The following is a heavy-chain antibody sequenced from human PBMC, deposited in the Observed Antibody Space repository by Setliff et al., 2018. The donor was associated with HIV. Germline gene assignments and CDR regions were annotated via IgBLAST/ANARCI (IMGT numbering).Heavy chain of an antibody. J-gene: IGHJ4*02. D-gene: IGHD4-17*01. Sequence: SETLSLTCTVSGGSISSSSYYWDWIRQPPGKSLEWVGSVFYTGSTNYRPSLESRVIVSLDTSKNQFSLKLSSVTAADTAVYYCTRRDVTTGMDSWGPGILVTVSS. CDR2: VFYTGST. CDR3: TRRDVTTGMDS. CDR1: GGSISSSSYY. V-gene: IGHV4-39*01.